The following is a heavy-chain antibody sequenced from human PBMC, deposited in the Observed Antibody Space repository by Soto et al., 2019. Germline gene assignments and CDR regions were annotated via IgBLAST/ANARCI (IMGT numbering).Heavy chain of an antibody. CDR1: GFTFSSYG. J-gene: IGHJ6*02. Sequence: PGGSLRLSCAASGFTFSSYGMHWVRQAPGKGLEWVAVISYDGSNKYYADSVKGRFTISRDNSKNTLYLQMNSLRAEDTAVYYYAKWFGGWRDHYYCGMDVWGQGTTVTVSS. CDR2: ISYDGSNK. CDR3: AKWFGGWRDHYYCGMDV. D-gene: IGHD2-15*01. V-gene: IGHV3-30*18.